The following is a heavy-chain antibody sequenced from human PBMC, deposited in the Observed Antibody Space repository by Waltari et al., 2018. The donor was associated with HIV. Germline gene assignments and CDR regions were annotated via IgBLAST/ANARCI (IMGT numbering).Heavy chain of an antibody. J-gene: IGHJ6*02. CDR2: SYPGGSDI. CDR1: GYKLGAYW. Sequence: EVQLVQSGAAVKRPGEPLKISCEGSGYKLGAYWIAWVRQMPGKGLEWMGLSYPGGSDIRYSPSFQGQVTISADTSTNTAYLQWSSLKASDTAIYYCATTANYRMDVWGQGTTVTVSS. D-gene: IGHD2-8*01. V-gene: IGHV5-51*01. CDR3: ATTANYRMDV.